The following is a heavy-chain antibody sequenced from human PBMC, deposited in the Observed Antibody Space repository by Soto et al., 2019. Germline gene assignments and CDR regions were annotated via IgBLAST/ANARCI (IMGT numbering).Heavy chain of an antibody. CDR2: INSDGSST. D-gene: IGHD3-10*01. CDR1: GFTFSSYW. V-gene: IGHV3-74*01. CDR3: ARDPEPYYGYLVYYYYYGMDV. J-gene: IGHJ6*02. Sequence: GGSLRLSCAASGFTFSSYWMHWVRQAPGKGLVWVSRINSDGSSTSYADSVKGRFTISRDNAKNTLYLQMNSLRAEDTAVYYCARDPEPYYGYLVYYYYYGMDVWGQGTTVTVSS.